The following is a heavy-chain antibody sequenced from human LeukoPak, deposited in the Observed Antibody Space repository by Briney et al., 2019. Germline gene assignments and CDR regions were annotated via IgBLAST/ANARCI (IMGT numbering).Heavy chain of an antibody. CDR3: ARGSNPYYYDSSGYCPPIKDY. CDR2: INHSGST. Sequence: PSETLSLTCAVYGGPFSGYYWSWIRQPPGKGLEWTGEINHSGSTNYNPSLKSRVTISVDTSKNQFSLKLSSVTAADTAVYYCARGSNPYYYDSSGYCPPIKDYWGQGTLVTVSS. V-gene: IGHV4-34*01. J-gene: IGHJ4*02. CDR1: GGPFSGYY. D-gene: IGHD3-22*01.